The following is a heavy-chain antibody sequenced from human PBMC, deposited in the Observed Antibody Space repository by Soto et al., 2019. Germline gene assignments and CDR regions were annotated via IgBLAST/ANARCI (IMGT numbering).Heavy chain of an antibody. V-gene: IGHV3-30*18. CDR3: AKDSPGYYYDSSGYHPLDY. Sequence: PGGSLRLSCAASGFTFSSYGMHWVRQAPGKGLEWVAVISYDGSNKYYADSVKGRFTISRDNSKNTLYLQMNSLRAEDTAVYYCAKDSPGYYYDSSGYHPLDYWGQGTLVTVSS. CDR1: GFTFSSYG. CDR2: ISYDGSNK. D-gene: IGHD3-22*01. J-gene: IGHJ4*02.